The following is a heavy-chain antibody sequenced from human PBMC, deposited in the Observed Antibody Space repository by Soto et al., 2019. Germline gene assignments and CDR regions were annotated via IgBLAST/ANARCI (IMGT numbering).Heavy chain of an antibody. Sequence: ASVKVSCKASGYTFTSYGISWVRQAPGQGLEWMGWISAYNGNTNYAQKLQGRVTMTTDNSKNTLYLQMNSLRAEDTAVYYCAKVREPWIQLWLDFDYWGQGTLVTVSS. CDR1: GYTFTSYG. J-gene: IGHJ4*02. CDR2: ISAYNGNT. CDR3: AKVREPWIQLWLDFDY. V-gene: IGHV1-18*01. D-gene: IGHD5-18*01.